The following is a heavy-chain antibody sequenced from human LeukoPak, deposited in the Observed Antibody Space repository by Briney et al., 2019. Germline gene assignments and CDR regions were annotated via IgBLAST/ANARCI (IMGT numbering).Heavy chain of an antibody. J-gene: IGHJ4*02. CDR1: GASISPYY. Sequence: PSETLSLTCTVSGASISPYYWSWIRQPAGKGLEWIGRIYNSGYTNYNPSLESRVTMSLDTSKNEFSLKLSSVTAADTALYYCARARRVGATVGFDYWGQGTLVTVSS. V-gene: IGHV4-4*07. D-gene: IGHD1-26*01. CDR3: ARARRVGATVGFDY. CDR2: IYNSGYT.